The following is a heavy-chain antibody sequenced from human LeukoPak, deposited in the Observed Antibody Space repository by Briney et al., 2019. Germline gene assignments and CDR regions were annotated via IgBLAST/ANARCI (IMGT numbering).Heavy chain of an antibody. D-gene: IGHD1-26*01. CDR2: ISGSRDTP. Sequence: PGGSLRLSCAASGFSFGSHPISWVGPAPGKGLEWVSLISGSRDTPNYTDPVKGRFTISRDNSENTLYLQMNTLGADDTAVYYCAKAFQRVWERDAFAFWGQGTLVTVSS. V-gene: IGHV3-23*01. CDR1: GFSFGSHP. J-gene: IGHJ3*01. CDR3: AKAFQRVWERDAFAF.